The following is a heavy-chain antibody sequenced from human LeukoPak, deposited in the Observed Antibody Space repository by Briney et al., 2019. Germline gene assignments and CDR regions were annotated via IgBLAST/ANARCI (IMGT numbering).Heavy chain of an antibody. CDR1: GFTFSSYW. Sequence: PGGSLRLSCAASGFTFSSYWMHWVRQAPGKGLVWVSRINSDESSTTYADSVKGRFTISRDNAKNTLYLQMNGLRVEDTAVYYCVKGGYYLLNAFDMWGQGTIVTVSS. J-gene: IGHJ3*02. D-gene: IGHD3-22*01. CDR3: VKGGYYLLNAFDM. CDR2: INSDESST. V-gene: IGHV3-74*01.